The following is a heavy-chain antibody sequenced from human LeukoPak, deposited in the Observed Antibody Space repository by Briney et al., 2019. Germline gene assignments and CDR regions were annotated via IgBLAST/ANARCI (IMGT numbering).Heavy chain of an antibody. D-gene: IGHD3-16*01. CDR1: GFTFSDYH. CDR2: ISGSSGTI. Sequence: PGGSLRLSCAASGFTFSDYHMTWVRQAPGKGLEWVSYISGSSGTIYYADSVQGRFTISRDNAKSSLYLQMNSLRAEDTAVYYCARRSEFGVLYYMDVWGKGTTVTVSS. CDR3: ARRSEFGVLYYMDV. J-gene: IGHJ6*03. V-gene: IGHV3-48*01.